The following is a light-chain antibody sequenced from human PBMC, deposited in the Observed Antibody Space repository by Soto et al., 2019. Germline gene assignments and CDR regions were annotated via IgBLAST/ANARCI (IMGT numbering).Light chain of an antibody. CDR2: GAS. CDR1: QIVNRYY. CDR3: QQYASSPLT. J-gene: IGKJ4*01. V-gene: IGKV3-20*01. Sequence: ENVLTQSPGTLSLSPGERATLSCRASQIVNRYYLTWYQQKPGQAPRLLIYGASSRATGIPDRFSGSGSGTDFTLTISRLEPEDFAVYYCQQYASSPLTFGGGTKVDIQ.